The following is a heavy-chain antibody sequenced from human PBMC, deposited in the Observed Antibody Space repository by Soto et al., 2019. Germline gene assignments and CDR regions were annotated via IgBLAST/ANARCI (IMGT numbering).Heavy chain of an antibody. D-gene: IGHD6-25*01. J-gene: IGHJ4*02. CDR3: AREDRGQRFAPLDS. CDR2: INPNSGGT. Sequence: QVQLVQSGAEVKKPGASVRVSCKASGYTITGYYMHWMRQAPGQGLEWMGWINPNSGGTNYAQKLQGRVTMNKDTSIRTFYMDLSSLRSDDTAVYYCAREDRGQRFAPLDSWGQGTLVTVSS. CDR1: GYTITGYY. V-gene: IGHV1-2*02.